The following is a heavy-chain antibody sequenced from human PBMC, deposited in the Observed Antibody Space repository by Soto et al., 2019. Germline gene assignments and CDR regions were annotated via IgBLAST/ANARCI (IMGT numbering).Heavy chain of an antibody. Sequence: PSETLSLTCAVYGGSFSGYYWSWIRQPPGKGLEWIGEINHSGSTNYNPSLKSRVTISVDTSKNQFSLKLGSVTAADTAVYYCARVDGSGSYYNLYYYYYYGMDVWGQGTTVTVSS. CDR2: INHSGST. V-gene: IGHV4-34*01. J-gene: IGHJ6*02. D-gene: IGHD3-10*01. CDR3: ARVDGSGSYYNLYYYYYYGMDV. CDR1: GGSFSGYY.